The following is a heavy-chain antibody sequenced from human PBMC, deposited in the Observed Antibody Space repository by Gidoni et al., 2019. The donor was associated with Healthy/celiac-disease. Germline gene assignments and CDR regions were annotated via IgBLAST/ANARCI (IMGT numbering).Heavy chain of an antibody. V-gene: IGHV4-39*07. Sequence: QLQLQESGPGLVKPSETLSLTCTVSGGSISSSSYYWGWIRQPPGKGLEWIGSIYYSGSTYYNPSLKSRVTISVDTSKNQFSLKLSSVTAADTAVYYCASSGSYSMFQDAFDIWGQGTMVTVSS. CDR1: GGSISSSSYY. CDR3: ASSGSYSMFQDAFDI. D-gene: IGHD1-26*01. CDR2: IYYSGST. J-gene: IGHJ3*02.